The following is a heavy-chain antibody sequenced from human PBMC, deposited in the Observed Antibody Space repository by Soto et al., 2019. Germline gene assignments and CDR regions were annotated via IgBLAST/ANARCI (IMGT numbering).Heavy chain of an antibody. J-gene: IGHJ4*02. V-gene: IGHV3-23*01. CDR3: AKGSYRPHDY. CDR2: ISGSGDTT. D-gene: IGHD1-26*01. Sequence: GGSLRLSCAASGFTFSTLDMTWVRQAPGKGLEWVSAISGSGDTTYYANSVKGRFTISRDNSKNTLYLQMNSLRAEDTAVYYCAKGSYRPHDYWGQGTLVTVSS. CDR1: GFTFSTLD.